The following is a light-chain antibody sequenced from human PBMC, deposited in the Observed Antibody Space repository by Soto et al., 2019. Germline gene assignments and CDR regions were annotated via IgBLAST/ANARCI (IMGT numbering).Light chain of an antibody. Sequence: EIIMTHSPATLSVSPGERATLSFRASQSVSSSLAWYQQKPGQAPRLLIYAASTRATGIPARFSGSGSGTEFTLTITSLQSEDFAVYYCQQYNNWWTFGQGTKVDIK. CDR3: QQYNNWWT. CDR2: AAS. CDR1: QSVSSS. J-gene: IGKJ1*01. V-gene: IGKV3-15*01.